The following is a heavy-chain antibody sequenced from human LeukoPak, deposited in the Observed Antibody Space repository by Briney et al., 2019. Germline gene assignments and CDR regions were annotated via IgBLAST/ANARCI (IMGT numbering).Heavy chain of an antibody. CDR2: ISSSSSYI. V-gene: IGHV3-21*01. CDR1: GFTFSSYS. CDR3: ASLRTGGVAGGFDY. D-gene: IGHD2-8*02. J-gene: IGHJ4*02. Sequence: LGESLKISCAASGFTFSSYSMNWVRQAPGKGLEWVSSISSSSSYIYYADSVKGRFTISRDNAKNSLYLQMNSLRAEDTAVYYCASLRTGGVAGGFDYWGQGTLVTVSS.